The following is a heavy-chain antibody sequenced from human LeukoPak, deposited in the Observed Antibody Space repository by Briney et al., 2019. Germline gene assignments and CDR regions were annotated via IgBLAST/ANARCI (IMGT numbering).Heavy chain of an antibody. D-gene: IGHD3-10*01. CDR2: IIPIVNIA. Sequence: VASVKVSCKASSGTFGSYGINWVRQAPGQGPEWMGRIIPIVNIAKSAQKFQGRVTLTADKFTTTAYMQLSGLRFDDTAVYYCARGFGVGPTDYWGQGTPVTVSS. J-gene: IGHJ4*02. V-gene: IGHV1-69*04. CDR1: SGTFGSYG. CDR3: ARGFGVGPTDY.